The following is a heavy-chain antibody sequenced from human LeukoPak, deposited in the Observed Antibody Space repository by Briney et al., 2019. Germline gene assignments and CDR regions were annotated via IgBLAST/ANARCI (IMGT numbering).Heavy chain of an antibody. CDR2: IDPSSTYI. D-gene: IGHD6-13*01. Sequence: GGSLRLSCSASRFTFSSYTMNWVRQAPGKGLEWVSSIDPSSTYIYYADSVKGRFTISRDNAQNSLYLQMNSLRAEDTAVYYCARDDLAAAGIPGHDYWGQGTLVTVSS. CDR1: RFTFSSYT. V-gene: IGHV3-21*04. CDR3: ARDDLAAAGIPGHDY. J-gene: IGHJ4*02.